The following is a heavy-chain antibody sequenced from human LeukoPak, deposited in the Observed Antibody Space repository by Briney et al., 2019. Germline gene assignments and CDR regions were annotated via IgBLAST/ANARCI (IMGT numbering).Heavy chain of an antibody. D-gene: IGHD3-10*01. V-gene: IGHV3-48*03. Sequence: GGSVRLPCAVSVFIFRNYEMTWVRQAPGKGLEWISYISSFNDTIYYADSVKGRFAISRDNAKNSLNLQMNSLRAEDTAVYYCVRVGRLLWFGLWGQGTLVTVSS. J-gene: IGHJ4*02. CDR3: VRVGRLLWFGL. CDR1: VFIFRNYE. CDR2: ISSFNDTI.